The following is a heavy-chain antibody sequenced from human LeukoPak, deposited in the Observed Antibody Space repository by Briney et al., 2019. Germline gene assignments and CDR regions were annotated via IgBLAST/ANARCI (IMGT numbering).Heavy chain of an antibody. CDR2: IYTSGST. CDR3: ARARFGELSARYYFDY. CDR1: GGSISSYY. Sequence: PSETLSLXCTVSGGSISSYYWSWIRRPAGKGLEWIGRIYTSGSTNYNPSLKSRVTMSVDTSKNQFSLKLSSVTAADTAVYYCARARFGELSARYYFDYWGQGTLVTVSS. J-gene: IGHJ4*02. D-gene: IGHD3-10*01. V-gene: IGHV4-4*07.